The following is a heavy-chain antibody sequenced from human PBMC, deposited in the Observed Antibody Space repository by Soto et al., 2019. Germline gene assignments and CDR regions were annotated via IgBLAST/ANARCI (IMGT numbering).Heavy chain of an antibody. D-gene: IGHD6-6*01. J-gene: IGHJ5*02. Sequence: EASVKVSCKASGYTFTGYYMHWVRQAPGQGLEWMGWINPNSGGTNYAQKFQGWVTMTRDTSISTAYMELSRLRSDDTAVYYCARELTEYSSSPARKYNWFDPWGQGTLVTVSS. CDR1: GYTFTGYY. CDR2: INPNSGGT. CDR3: ARELTEYSSSPARKYNWFDP. V-gene: IGHV1-2*04.